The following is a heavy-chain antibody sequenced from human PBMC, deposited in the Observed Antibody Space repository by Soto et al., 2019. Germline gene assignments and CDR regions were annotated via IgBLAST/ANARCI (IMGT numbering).Heavy chain of an antibody. CDR1: GGSFIGYY. Sequence: SETLSLTCAVYGGSFIGYYWSWIRQPPGKGLEWIGEINHSGSTNYNPSLKSRVTISVDTSKNQFSLKLSSVTAADTAVYYCARGRGGWNYGYYYGMDVWGQGTTVTVSS. D-gene: IGHD1-7*01. J-gene: IGHJ6*02. CDR2: INHSGST. CDR3: ARGRGGWNYGYYYGMDV. V-gene: IGHV4-34*01.